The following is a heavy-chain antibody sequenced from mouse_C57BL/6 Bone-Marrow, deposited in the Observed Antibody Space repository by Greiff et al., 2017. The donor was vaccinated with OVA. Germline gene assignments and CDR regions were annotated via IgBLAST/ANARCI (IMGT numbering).Heavy chain of an antibody. Sequence: QVQLQQSGPGLVQPSQSLSITCTVSGFSLTSYGVHWVRQSPGKGLEWLGVIWRGGSTDYNAAFMSRLSITKDNSKSQVFFKMNSLQADDTAIYYCAKEVYYYGSSSWFAYWGQGTLVTVSA. CDR1: GFSLTSYG. D-gene: IGHD1-1*01. CDR2: IWRGGST. CDR3: AKEVYYYGSSSWFAY. J-gene: IGHJ3*01. V-gene: IGHV2-5*01.